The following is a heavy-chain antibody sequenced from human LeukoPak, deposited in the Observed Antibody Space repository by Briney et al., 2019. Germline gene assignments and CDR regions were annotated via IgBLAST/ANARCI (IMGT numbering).Heavy chain of an antibody. CDR2: IYYSGST. CDR1: GGSISSYY. V-gene: IGHV4-59*01. D-gene: IGHD3-22*01. J-gene: IGHJ5*02. CDR3: AKGYPWEYYYDSSGSHGKGFDP. Sequence: SGTLSLTCTVSGGSISSYYWSWIRQPPGKGLEWIGYIYYSGSTNYNPSLKSRVTISVDTSKNQFSLKLSSVTAADTAGYYCAKGYPWEYYYDSSGSHGKGFDPWGQGTLVTVSS.